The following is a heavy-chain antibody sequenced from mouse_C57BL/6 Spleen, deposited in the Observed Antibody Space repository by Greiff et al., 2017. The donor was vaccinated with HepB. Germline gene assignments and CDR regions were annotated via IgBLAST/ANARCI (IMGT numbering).Heavy chain of an antibody. V-gene: IGHV3-6*01. Sequence: EVQLKESGPGLVKPSQSLSLTCSVTGYSITSGYYWNWIRQFPGNKLEWMGYISYDGSNNYNPSLKNRISITRDTSKNQFFLKLNSVTTEDTATYYCARYYDYDGYFDVWGTGTTVTVSS. CDR3: ARYYDYDGYFDV. J-gene: IGHJ1*03. CDR2: ISYDGSN. CDR1: GYSITSGYY. D-gene: IGHD2-4*01.